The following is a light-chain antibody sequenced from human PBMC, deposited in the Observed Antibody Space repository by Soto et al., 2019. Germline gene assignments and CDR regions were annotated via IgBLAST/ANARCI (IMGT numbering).Light chain of an antibody. CDR3: QQRSNWPPMYT. CDR1: QSVSSY. Sequence: EIVLTQSPATLSLSPGERATLSCRASQSVSSYLAWYQQKPGQAPRLLIYDASNRATGIPARFSGSGSGTDFTLTISSLEPDDFAVYYCQQRSNWPPMYTLGQGTKLEIK. J-gene: IGKJ2*01. CDR2: DAS. V-gene: IGKV3-11*01.